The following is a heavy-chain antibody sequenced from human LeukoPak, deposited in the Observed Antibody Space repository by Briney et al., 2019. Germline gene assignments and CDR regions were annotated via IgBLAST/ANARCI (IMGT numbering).Heavy chain of an antibody. CDR3: AKDAAYCDGDCYPYYFDY. D-gene: IGHD2-21*02. V-gene: IGHV3-23*01. Sequence: RAGGSLRLSCAASGFTFNSYAMSWVRQAPGKGLEWVSVISDSAYYADSVKGRFTISRDNSKNTLYLQMNSLRAEDTAVYYCAKDAAYCDGDCYPYYFDYWGQGTLVTVSS. CDR2: ISDSA. J-gene: IGHJ4*02. CDR1: GFTFNSYA.